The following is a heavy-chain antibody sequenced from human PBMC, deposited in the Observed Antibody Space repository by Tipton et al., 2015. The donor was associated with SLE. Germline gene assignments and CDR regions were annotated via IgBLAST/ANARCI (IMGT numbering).Heavy chain of an antibody. CDR3: ARDLDWNGRGYYYYYMDV. CDR1: GGSISGYY. J-gene: IGHJ6*03. D-gene: IGHD1-1*01. Sequence: TLSLTCTVSGGSISGYYWSWIRQPPGKGLEWIAYIHSSGSTNYNPSLKSRVTISADTSKNQFSLKVSSVTAADSAVYYCARDLDWNGRGYYYYYMDVWGKGTTVTVSS. V-gene: IGHV4-59*01. CDR2: IHSSGST.